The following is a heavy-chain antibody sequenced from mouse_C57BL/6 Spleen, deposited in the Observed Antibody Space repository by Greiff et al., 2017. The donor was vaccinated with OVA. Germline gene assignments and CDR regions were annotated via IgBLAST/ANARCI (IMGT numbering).Heavy chain of an antibody. CDR1: GYTFTSYW. J-gene: IGHJ4*01. Sequence: QVQLQQPGAELVMPGASVKLSCKASGYTFTSYWMHWVKQRPGQGLEWIGEIDPSDSYTNYNQKFKGKSTLTVDKSSSTAYMQLSSLTSEDAAVYYCASHYYGSSYYAMDYWGQGTSVTVSS. CDR3: ASHYYGSSYYAMDY. CDR2: IDPSDSYT. V-gene: IGHV1-69*01. D-gene: IGHD1-1*01.